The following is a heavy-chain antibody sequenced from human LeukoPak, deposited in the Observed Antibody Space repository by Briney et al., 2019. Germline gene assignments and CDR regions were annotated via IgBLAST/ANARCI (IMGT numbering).Heavy chain of an antibody. Sequence: SETLSLTCTVSGGSISSYYWSWIRQPPGKGLEWIGYIYYSGSTNYNPSLKSRVTISVDTSKNQFSLKLSSVTAADTAVYYCARETADYYGSGSYPFDYWGQGTLVTVSS. J-gene: IGHJ4*02. CDR2: IYYSGST. CDR3: ARETADYYGSGSYPFDY. D-gene: IGHD3-10*01. V-gene: IGHV4-59*12. CDR1: GGSISSYY.